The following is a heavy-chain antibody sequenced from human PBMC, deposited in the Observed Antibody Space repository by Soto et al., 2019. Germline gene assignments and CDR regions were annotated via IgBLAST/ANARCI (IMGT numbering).Heavy chain of an antibody. D-gene: IGHD2-21*02. CDR3: ARQRTTVVTQAYFDH. CDR1: GESISSSSHY. Sequence: SETLSLTCIVSGESISSSSHYWGWIRQPPGKGLEWIGSIYYSGRTYYNPSFKSRVTISIDTSKNQFSLKLSSVTATDTAVYYCARQRTTVVTQAYFDHWGQGALVTVSS. V-gene: IGHV4-39*01. J-gene: IGHJ4*02. CDR2: IYYSGRT.